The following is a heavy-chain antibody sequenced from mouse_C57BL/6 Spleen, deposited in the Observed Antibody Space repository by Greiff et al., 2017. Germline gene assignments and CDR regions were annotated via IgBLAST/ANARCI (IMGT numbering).Heavy chain of an antibody. J-gene: IGHJ4*01. CDR1: GFTFSSYG. CDR3: AKDYTAQAAMDY. V-gene: IGHV5-6*02. Sequence: DVKLVESGGDLVKPGGSLKLSCAASGFTFSSYGMSWVRQTPDKRLEWVATISSGGSYTYYPDSVKGRFTISRDNAKNTLYLQMSSLKSEDTAMYYCAKDYTAQAAMDYWGQGTSVTVSS. D-gene: IGHD3-2*02. CDR2: ISSGGSYT.